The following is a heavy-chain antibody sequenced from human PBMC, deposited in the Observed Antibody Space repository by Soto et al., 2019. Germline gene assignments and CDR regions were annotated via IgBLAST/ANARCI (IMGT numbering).Heavy chain of an antibody. CDR1: GGSISSSGYY. CDR3: TTSTFFGVVDNFDY. Sequence: PSETLSLTCTVSGGSISSSGYYWGWIRQPPGKGLEWIASISYTGSTYNNPSLRGRVSISVDTSRDQFSLKLSSVIAADTAVYYCTTSTFFGVVDNFDYWGRGILVTVSS. V-gene: IGHV4-39*01. D-gene: IGHD3-3*01. J-gene: IGHJ4*02. CDR2: ISYTGST.